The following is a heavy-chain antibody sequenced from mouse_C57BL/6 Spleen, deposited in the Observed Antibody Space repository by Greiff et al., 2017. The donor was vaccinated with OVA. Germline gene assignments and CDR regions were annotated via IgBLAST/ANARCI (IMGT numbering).Heavy chain of an antibody. V-gene: IGHV1-81*01. CDR3: ARGEVITTVRFDY. CDR1: GYTFTSYG. D-gene: IGHD1-1*01. Sequence: VQRVESGAELARPGASVKLSCKASGYTFTSYGISWVKQRTGQGLEWIGEIYPRSGNTYYNEKFKGKATLTADKSSSTAYMELRSLTSEDSAVYFCARGEVITTVRFDYWGQGTTLTVSS. J-gene: IGHJ2*01. CDR2: IYPRSGNT.